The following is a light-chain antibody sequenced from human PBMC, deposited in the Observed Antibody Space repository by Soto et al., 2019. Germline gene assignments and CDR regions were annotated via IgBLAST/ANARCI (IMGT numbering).Light chain of an antibody. V-gene: IGKV3-15*01. CDR3: KQYENGTQIT. Sequence: RGLPHSPASLSFSPGDIATLSCMASQSVGADLAWYQRKPGQAPRLLIYGASSRAPGIPARFSGSGSGTEFTLTISSLQSEDFAGYYCKQYENGTQITFGGGSRVEIK. CDR2: GAS. J-gene: IGKJ4*01. CDR1: QSVGAD.